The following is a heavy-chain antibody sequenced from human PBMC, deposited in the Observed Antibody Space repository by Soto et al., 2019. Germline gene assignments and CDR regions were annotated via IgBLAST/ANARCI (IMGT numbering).Heavy chain of an antibody. D-gene: IGHD6-13*01. Sequence: PGGSLRLCCTASGFTFGDYAMSWFRQAPGKGLEWVGFIRSKAYGGTTEYAASVKGRFTISRDDSKSIAYLQMNSLKTEDTAVYYCTRPDISIAAAGIYDPWGQGTLVTVSS. V-gene: IGHV3-49*03. J-gene: IGHJ5*02. CDR3: TRPDISIAAAGIYDP. CDR1: GFTFGDYA. CDR2: IRSKAYGGTT.